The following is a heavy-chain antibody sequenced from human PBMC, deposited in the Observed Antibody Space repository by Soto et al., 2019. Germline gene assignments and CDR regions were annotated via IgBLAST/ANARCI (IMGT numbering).Heavy chain of an antibody. J-gene: IGHJ6*02. CDR3: ARDLKVHYYYYGMDV. Sequence: SETLSLTCTVSGGSISSSSYYWGWIRQPPGKGLEWIGSIYYSGSTYYNPSLKSRVTISVDTSKNQFSLKLSSVTAADTAVYYCARDLKVHYYYYGMDVWGQGTTVTVSS. CDR2: IYYSGST. CDR1: GGSISSSSYY. V-gene: IGHV4-39*07.